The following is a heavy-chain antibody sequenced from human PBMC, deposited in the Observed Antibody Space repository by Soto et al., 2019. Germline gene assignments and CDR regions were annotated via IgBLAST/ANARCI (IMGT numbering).Heavy chain of an antibody. CDR1: DDSISSGGYY. V-gene: IGHV4-31*03. J-gene: IGHJ2*01. D-gene: IGHD3-9*01. Sequence: QVQLQASGPGLVKPSHTLSLTCTVSDDSISSGGYYWSWIRQHPGKGLEWIGYIYGTGNMYYKSSLKSRLTFSVHTSKNHFSLTLTSVTAADTAVYYCARGTDTWFFALLGRGTLVTVSS. CDR2: IYGTGNM. CDR3: ARGTDTWFFAL.